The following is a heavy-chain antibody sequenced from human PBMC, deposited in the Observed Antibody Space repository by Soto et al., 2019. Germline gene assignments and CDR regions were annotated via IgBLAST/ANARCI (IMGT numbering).Heavy chain of an antibody. D-gene: IGHD6-19*01. V-gene: IGHV4-59*01. CDR1: GGSISSYY. CDR2: IYYSGST. CDR3: ARDGEQWLVRGYYYYGMDV. J-gene: IGHJ6*02. Sequence: QVQLQESGPGLVKPSETLSLTCTVSGGSISSYYWSWIRQPPGKGLEWIGYIYYSGSTNYNPSLKSRVAISVDTSKNQFSLKLSSVTAADTAVYYGARDGEQWLVRGYYYYGMDVWGQGTTVTVSS.